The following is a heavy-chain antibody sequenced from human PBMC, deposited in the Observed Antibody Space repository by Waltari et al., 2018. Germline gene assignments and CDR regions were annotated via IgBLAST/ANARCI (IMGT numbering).Heavy chain of an antibody. Sequence: QMVESGGGLVWPGGSLTLSCAASGFRFREYYMSWIRQAPGKGLEWVSYIGSRGTTILDAESVKGRFTISRDNAKNSLHMERNNLRAEDTAVYYCARGITSAFDYWGQGSLVTVSS. D-gene: IGHD1-20*01. CDR3: ARGITSAFDY. V-gene: IGHV3-11*01. J-gene: IGHJ4*02. CDR2: IGSRGTTI. CDR1: GFRFREYY.